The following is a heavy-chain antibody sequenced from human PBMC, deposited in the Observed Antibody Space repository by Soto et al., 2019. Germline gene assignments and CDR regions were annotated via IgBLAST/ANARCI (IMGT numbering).Heavy chain of an antibody. CDR1: GYTFTSYD. Sequence: AASVKVSCKASGYTFTSYDINWVRQATGQGLEWMGWMNPNSGNTGYAQKFQGRVTMTRNTSISTAYMELSSLRSEDTAVYYCARGWVGSTYYYGSGSSITPRYYGMDVWGQGTTVTVSS. D-gene: IGHD3-10*01. V-gene: IGHV1-8*01. CDR2: MNPNSGNT. J-gene: IGHJ6*02. CDR3: ARGWVGSTYYYGSGSSITPRYYGMDV.